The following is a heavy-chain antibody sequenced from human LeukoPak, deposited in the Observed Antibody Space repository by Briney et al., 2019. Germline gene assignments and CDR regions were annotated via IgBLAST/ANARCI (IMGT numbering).Heavy chain of an antibody. Sequence: SETLSLTCTVSGGSISSHYWHWIRQPPGKGLECIGYIYYSGSTDYNPSLKSRVTISVDTSKSQFSLKLSSVTAADTAVYYCATNAGGYREPPFDYWGQGTLVTVSS. V-gene: IGHV4-59*11. CDR3: ATNAGGYREPPFDY. D-gene: IGHD5-12*01. CDR2: IYYSGST. J-gene: IGHJ4*02. CDR1: GGSISSHY.